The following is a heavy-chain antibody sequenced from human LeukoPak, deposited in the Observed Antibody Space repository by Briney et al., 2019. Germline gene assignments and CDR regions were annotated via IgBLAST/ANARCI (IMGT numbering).Heavy chain of an antibody. Sequence: PGGSLRLSCAASGFTFDDYTMHWVRQAPGKGLEWVSLISWDGGSTYYADSVKGRFTISRDNSKNSLYLQMNSLRTEDTALYYCAKDRGRWLQFDAFDIWGQGTMVPVSS. D-gene: IGHD5-24*01. J-gene: IGHJ3*02. CDR3: AKDRGRWLQFDAFDI. CDR2: ISWDGGST. V-gene: IGHV3-43*01. CDR1: GFTFDDYT.